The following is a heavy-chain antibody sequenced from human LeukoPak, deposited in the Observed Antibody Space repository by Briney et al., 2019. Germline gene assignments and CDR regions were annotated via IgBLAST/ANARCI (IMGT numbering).Heavy chain of an antibody. D-gene: IGHD4-17*01. V-gene: IGHV4-4*07. CDR2: IYTSGST. CDR3: ARVPPDYNDLHDALDL. Sequence: SETLSLTCTVSGGSISSYYWSWIRQPAGKGLEWIGRIYTSGSTTYNPSLKSRVTMSVDTSKNQFSLRLTSVTAADTAVYYCARVPPDYNDLHDALDLWGQGTVVTVSS. J-gene: IGHJ3*01. CDR1: GGSISSYY.